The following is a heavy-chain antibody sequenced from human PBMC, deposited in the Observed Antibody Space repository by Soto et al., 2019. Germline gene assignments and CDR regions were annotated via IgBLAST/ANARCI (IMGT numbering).Heavy chain of an antibody. CDR3: ARGFSVTNYYYYMDV. CDR1: GGSISSGGYY. D-gene: IGHD4-4*01. Sequence: SETLSLTCTVSGGSISSGGYYWSWIRQHPGKGLEWIGYIYYSGSTYYNPSLKSRVTISVDTSKNQFSLKLSSVTAADTAVYYCARGFSVTNYYYYMDVWGKGTTVTVSS. J-gene: IGHJ6*03. CDR2: IYYSGST. V-gene: IGHV4-31*03.